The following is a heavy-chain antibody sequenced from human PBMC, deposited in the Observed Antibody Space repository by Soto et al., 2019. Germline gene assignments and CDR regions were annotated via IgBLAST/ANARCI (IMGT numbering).Heavy chain of an antibody. D-gene: IGHD1-26*01. V-gene: IGHV3-23*01. CDR1: GFTFNNFA. CDR3: AKMTPYGGNYRDAFEV. Sequence: EMQLLESGGGLQQPGGSLRLSCAASGFTFNNFAMGWVRQAPGKGLAWISAVTGRSRNTYYADSVKGRFTISRNNFENTVYLQMDCLRVEDTAVYYCAKMTPYGGNYRDAFEVWGRGTMVTVAS. CDR2: VTGRSRNT. J-gene: IGHJ3*01.